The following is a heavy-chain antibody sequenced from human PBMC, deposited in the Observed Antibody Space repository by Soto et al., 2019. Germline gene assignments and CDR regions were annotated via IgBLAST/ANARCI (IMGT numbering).Heavy chain of an antibody. CDR2: TYYRSKWYN. Sequence: SQTLSLTCDISGDSVSTNSAAWHWIRQSPSRGLEWLGRTYYRSKWYNDYAISAKGRITITPDTSKNQFSLQLNSVTPEDTAVYYCARGYLDTKFASWGQGTLVTVSS. J-gene: IGHJ4*02. D-gene: IGHD5-18*01. V-gene: IGHV6-1*01. CDR1: GDSVSTNSAA. CDR3: ARGYLDTKFAS.